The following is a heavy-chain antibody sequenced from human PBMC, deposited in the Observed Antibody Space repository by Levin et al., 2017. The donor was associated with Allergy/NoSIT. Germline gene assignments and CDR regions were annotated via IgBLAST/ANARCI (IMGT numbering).Heavy chain of an antibody. V-gene: IGHV3-20*01. CDR2: INWNGGST. CDR3: ARVVYSGSSYYFDD. Sequence: GGSLRLSCAASGFIFDNYGMSWVRQAPGKGLEWVSGINWNGGSTGYADSVKGRFTISRDNAKNSLYLQMNSLGAEDTALYHCARVVYSGSSYYFDDWGQGTLVTVSS. J-gene: IGHJ4*02. CDR1: GFIFDNYG. D-gene: IGHD1-26*01.